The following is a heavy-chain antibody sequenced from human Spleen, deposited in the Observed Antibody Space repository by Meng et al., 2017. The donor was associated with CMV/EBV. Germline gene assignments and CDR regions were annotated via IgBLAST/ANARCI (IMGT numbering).Heavy chain of an antibody. CDR1: GFTFSSYA. CDR3: ARDLGYNWNWDYYGMDV. D-gene: IGHD1-7*01. V-gene: IGHV3-30-3*01. J-gene: IGHJ6*02. CDR2: ISYDGSNK. Sequence: GESLKISCAASGFTFSSYAMHWVRQAPGKGLEWVAVISYDGSNKYYADSVKGRFTISRDNSKNTLYLQMNSLRAEDTAVYYCARDLGYNWNWDYYGMDVWGQGTTVTVSS.